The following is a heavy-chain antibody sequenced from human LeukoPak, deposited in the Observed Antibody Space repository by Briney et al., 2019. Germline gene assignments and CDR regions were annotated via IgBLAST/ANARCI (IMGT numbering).Heavy chain of an antibody. D-gene: IGHD6-19*01. CDR2: IFYSGNT. J-gene: IGHJ4*02. CDR1: GGSITHYY. CDR3: ARDHSSSFDY. V-gene: IGHV4-59*08. Sequence: PSETLPLTCTVSGGSITHYYWSWIRQPPGKGLEWIGYIFYSGNTNYNPSLKSRVTISVDTSKNQFSLKLSSVTAADTAVYYCARDHSSSFDYWGQGTLVTVSS.